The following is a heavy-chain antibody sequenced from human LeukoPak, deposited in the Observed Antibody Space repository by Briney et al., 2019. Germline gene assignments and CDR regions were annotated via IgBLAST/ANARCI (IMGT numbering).Heavy chain of an antibody. D-gene: IGHD6-13*01. V-gene: IGHV4-4*07. CDR3: ARGYSSSWFNWFDP. J-gene: IGHJ5*02. CDR1: GGSFSIYY. CDR2: IYTSGST. Sequence: SETLSLTCTVSGGSFSIYYWSWIRQPAGKGLEWIGRIYTSGSTNYNPSLKSRVTISVDTSKNQFSLRLSSVTAADTAVFYCARGYSSSWFNWFDPWGQGTLVTVSS.